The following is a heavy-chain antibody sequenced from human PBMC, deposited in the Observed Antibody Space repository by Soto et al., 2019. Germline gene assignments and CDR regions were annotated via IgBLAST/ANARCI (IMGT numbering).Heavy chain of an antibody. V-gene: IGHV4-34*01. J-gene: IGHJ6*02. CDR3: ARDQGTGYSSSWYWFQKGMDV. D-gene: IGHD6-13*01. Sequence: SETLSLTCAVYGGSFSGYYWSWIRQPPGKGLEWIGEVNHSGSTNYNPSLKSRVTISVDTSKNQFSLKLSSVTAADTAVYYCARDQGTGYSSSWYWFQKGMDVWGQGTTVTVSS. CDR1: GGSFSGYY. CDR2: VNHSGST.